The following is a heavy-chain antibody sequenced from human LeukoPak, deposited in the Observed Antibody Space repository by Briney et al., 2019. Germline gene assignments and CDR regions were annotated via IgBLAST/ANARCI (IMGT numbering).Heavy chain of an antibody. CDR1: GFTFRSYW. V-gene: IGHV3-74*01. J-gene: IGHJ4*02. CDR2: INSDGRST. CDR3: ARGGQWNGYFDY. Sequence: PGGSLRLSCAASGFTFRSYWMQWVRQAPGKGLVWVSRINSDGRSTSYADSVKGRFTISRDNAKNTLYLQMNSLRAEDTAVYYCARGGQWNGYFDYWGQGTLVTVSS. D-gene: IGHD3-3*01.